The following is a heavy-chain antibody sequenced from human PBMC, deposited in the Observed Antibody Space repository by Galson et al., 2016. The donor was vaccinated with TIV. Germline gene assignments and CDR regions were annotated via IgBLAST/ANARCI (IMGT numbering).Heavy chain of an antibody. V-gene: IGHV1-2*04. D-gene: IGHD4-17*01. CDR1: GYTFTGNY. CDR3: ARIVYGSSALDV. CDR2: INPKSGDT. J-gene: IGHJ6*02. Sequence: SVKVSCKASGYTFTGNYMHWVRQAPGQGLEWMGWINPKSGDTSYAQKFQDWVNMTWDMSISTVYMELSRLRSDDTAVYYCARIVYGSSALDVWGQGTTVTVSS.